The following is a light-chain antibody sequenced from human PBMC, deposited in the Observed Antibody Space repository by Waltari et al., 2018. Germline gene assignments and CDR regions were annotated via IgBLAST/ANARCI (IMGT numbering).Light chain of an antibody. CDR1: SSAVGAYNY. V-gene: IGLV2-11*01. Sequence: QSALTQPRSVSGSPGQSVTISCTGTSSAVGAYNYVSWYQQHPGKAPKLMIYDVSKRPSGVPDRFSGSKSGNTASLTISGLQAEDEADYSCYSYAGSNTYVFGTGTKVTVL. CDR3: YSYAGSNTYV. CDR2: DVS. J-gene: IGLJ1*01.